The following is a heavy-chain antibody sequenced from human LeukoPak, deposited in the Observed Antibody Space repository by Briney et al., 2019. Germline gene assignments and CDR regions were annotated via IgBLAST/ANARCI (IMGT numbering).Heavy chain of an antibody. Sequence: SETLSLTCAVNGGSFGGYHWSWIRQPPAKGLEWIGEIDPSGSTTYHPSLKSRVSISVDTTKAQVSLKVTSVTAADTGVYYCARRSRIAAAGFFDYWGQGTLVTVSS. V-gene: IGHV4-34*01. CDR2: IDPSGST. CDR3: ARRSRIAAAGFFDY. CDR1: GGSFGGYH. D-gene: IGHD6-13*01. J-gene: IGHJ4*02.